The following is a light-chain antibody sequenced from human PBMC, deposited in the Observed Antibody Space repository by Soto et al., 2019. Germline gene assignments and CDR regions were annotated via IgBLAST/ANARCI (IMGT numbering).Light chain of an antibody. V-gene: IGKV3-15*01. CDR3: QQYNDWPPIT. CDR2: YAS. J-gene: IGKJ5*01. Sequence: EIMMTQSPGTLSVSPGERATLSCRASQSVSNNLAWYQQKPGQAPRLLIYYASTRATGIPARFSGSGSGTEFTLTITGLQSEDFALYYCQQYNDWPPITFGQGTRLEIK. CDR1: QSVSNN.